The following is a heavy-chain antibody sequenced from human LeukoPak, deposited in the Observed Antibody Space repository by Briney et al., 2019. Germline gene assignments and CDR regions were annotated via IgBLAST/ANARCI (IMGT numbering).Heavy chain of an antibody. CDR1: GFTFSNSD. Sequence: GGSLRLSCAASGFTFSNSDIHWVRQAPGKGLEWVAIISYDGSDKYYADSVKGRFTTSRDNSKNTLYMQMNSLRAEDTAVYYCAGGGNSRHHFDYWGQGTLVTVSS. J-gene: IGHJ4*02. V-gene: IGHV3-30*03. CDR2: ISYDGSDK. CDR3: AGGGNSRHHFDY. D-gene: IGHD3-16*01.